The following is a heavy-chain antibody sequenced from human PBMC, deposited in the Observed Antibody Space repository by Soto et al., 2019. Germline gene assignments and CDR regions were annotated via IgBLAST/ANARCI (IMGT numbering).Heavy chain of an antibody. J-gene: IGHJ4*02. CDR3: AREADSRWLQLFDY. CDR2: ITPMLGIT. Sequence: QVQLVQSGAEVKKPGSSVKVSCKASGGTFSTYGVSWVRQAPGQGLEWMGGITPMLGITNYAQKFQARVTITADESMTTAYMEMRSLRSDDTAVYFCAREADSRWLQLFDYWGQGTLVSVSS. CDR1: GGTFSTYG. D-gene: IGHD5-12*01. V-gene: IGHV1-69*01.